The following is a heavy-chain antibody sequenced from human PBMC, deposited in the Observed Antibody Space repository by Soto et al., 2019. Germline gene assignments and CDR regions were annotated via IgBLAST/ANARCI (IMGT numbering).Heavy chain of an antibody. D-gene: IGHD3-22*01. CDR2: ISSSFYK. J-gene: IGHJ4*02. V-gene: IGHV3-21*01. CDR3: ARWEYDSKGFDY. CDR1: GFTFSSYS. Sequence: PGGSLRLSCVGSGFTFSSYSINWVRQAPGKGLEWVASISSSFYKYYADSVKGRFTISRDNAQNSLYLQMNSLRDEDTAVYYCARWEYDSKGFDYWGQGTLVTVSS.